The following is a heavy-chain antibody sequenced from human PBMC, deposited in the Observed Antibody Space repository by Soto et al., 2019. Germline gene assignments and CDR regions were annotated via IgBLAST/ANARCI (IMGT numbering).Heavy chain of an antibody. CDR3: TRDYYGDYYFDS. CDR2: IDYKGNT. J-gene: IGHJ4*02. Sequence: SETLSLTCTVSGGSISTHYWNWVRQPPGKGLEWIGYIDYKGNTKYNPSLKSRVTTSVDTSNNQFPLNLNSVTAADTAVYHCTRDYYGDYYFDSWGQGILVTVSS. D-gene: IGHD4-17*01. CDR1: GGSISTHY. V-gene: IGHV4-59*11.